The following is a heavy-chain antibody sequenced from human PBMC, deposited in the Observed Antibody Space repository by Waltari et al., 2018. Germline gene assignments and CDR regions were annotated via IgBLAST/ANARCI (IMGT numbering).Heavy chain of an antibody. V-gene: IGHV4-39*01. D-gene: IGHD6-13*01. J-gene: IGHJ5*02. CDR2: MRTNGNT. Sequence: QLQLQESGPGLVKPSETLSLSCFVSGASVSSYSWAWIRQSPGKGLEWIGTMRTNGNTYDNPSLNSRVSISVDMSKNQFSLKLSSLTAADTAVYYCARLPTGYPNWVDPWGQGTLVTVSS. CDR3: ARLPTGYPNWVDP. CDR1: GASVSSYS.